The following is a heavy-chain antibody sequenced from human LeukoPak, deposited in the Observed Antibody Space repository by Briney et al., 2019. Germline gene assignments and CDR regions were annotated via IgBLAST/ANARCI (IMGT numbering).Heavy chain of an antibody. J-gene: IGHJ5*02. V-gene: IGHV3-21*01. D-gene: IGHD3-10*01. CDR1: GFTFSSYG. CDR3: ARVWVGWLDP. CDR2: ISSSSSYI. Sequence: PGGSLRLSCAASGFTFSSYGMSWVRQAPGKGLEWVSSISSSSSYIYYADSVKGRFTISRDNAKNTLYLQMNSLRAEDTAVYYCARVWVGWLDPWGQGTLVTVSS.